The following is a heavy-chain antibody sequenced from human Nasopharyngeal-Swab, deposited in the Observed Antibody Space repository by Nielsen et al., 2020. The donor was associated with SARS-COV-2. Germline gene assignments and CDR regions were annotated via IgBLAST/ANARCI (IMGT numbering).Heavy chain of an antibody. CDR3: AKDGGTIFDY. V-gene: IGHV3-21*01. J-gene: IGHJ4*02. CDR2: ISSSGKYI. D-gene: IGHD3-16*01. Sequence: GESLKISCAASGFTPASYSMNWVRQAPGKGLEWVSSISSSGKYIYYANSVRGRFTTSRDNAKNSLYLQMNSLRAEDTAVYYCAKDGGTIFDYWGQGTLVTVSS. CDR1: GFTPASYS.